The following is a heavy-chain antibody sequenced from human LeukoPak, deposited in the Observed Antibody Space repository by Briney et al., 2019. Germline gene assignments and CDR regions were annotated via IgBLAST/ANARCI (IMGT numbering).Heavy chain of an antibody. CDR3: ARGVYGSGSPQKSWFDP. V-gene: IGHV4-31*03. D-gene: IGHD3-10*01. CDR1: GGSISSSSYY. Sequence: SETLSLTCTVSGGSISSSSYYWGWIRQPPGKGLECIGSMHHSGNAYYNPSLNSRVTISVDTSKNHFSLNLSSVTAADTAVYYCARGVYGSGSPQKSWFDPWGQGTLVTVSS. J-gene: IGHJ5*02. CDR2: MHHSGNA.